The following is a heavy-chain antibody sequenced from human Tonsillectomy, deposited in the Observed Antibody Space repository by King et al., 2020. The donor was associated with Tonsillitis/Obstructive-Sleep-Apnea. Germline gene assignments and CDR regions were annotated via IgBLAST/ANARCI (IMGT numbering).Heavy chain of an antibody. D-gene: IGHD4-23*01. CDR1: GFTFDDYA. CDR3: AKSADYGGNSDAFDI. V-gene: IGHV3-43*02. Sequence: VQLVESGGGVVQPGGSLRLSCAASGFTFDDYAMHWVRQAPGKGLEWISLISGEGGNTYYADSVKGRFTISRDNSKNSLYLQMNSLRTEDTALYYCAKSADYGGNSDAFDIWGQGTMVTVSS. CDR2: ISGEGGNT. J-gene: IGHJ3*02.